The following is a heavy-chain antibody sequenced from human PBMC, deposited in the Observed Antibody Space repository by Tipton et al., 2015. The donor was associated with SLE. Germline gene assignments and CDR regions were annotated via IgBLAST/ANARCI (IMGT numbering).Heavy chain of an antibody. J-gene: IGHJ4*02. Sequence: FTISRDNSKNTLYLQMNSLRAEDTAVYYCAKIAYAESGYWGQGTLVTVSS. D-gene: IGHD1-26*01. CDR3: AKIAYAESGY. V-gene: IGHV3-30*02.